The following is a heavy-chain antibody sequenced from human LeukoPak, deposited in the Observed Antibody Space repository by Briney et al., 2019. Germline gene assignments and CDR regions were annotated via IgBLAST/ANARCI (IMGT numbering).Heavy chain of an antibody. CDR3: ARVYSYGYEDY. Sequence: PGGSLRLSCAASGFTFSSYGMHWVRQAPGKGLEWVAVISYDGSNKYYADSVKGRFTISRDNSKNTLYLQMNSLRAEDTAVYYCARVYSYGYEDYWGQGTLVTVSS. J-gene: IGHJ4*02. CDR2: ISYDGSNK. CDR1: GFTFSSYG. V-gene: IGHV3-30*03. D-gene: IGHD5-18*01.